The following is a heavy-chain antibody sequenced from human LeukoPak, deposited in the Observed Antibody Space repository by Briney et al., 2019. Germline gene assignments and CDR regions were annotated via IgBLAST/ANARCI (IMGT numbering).Heavy chain of an antibody. CDR1: GFTFSSYE. CDR3: ARQIRWYTAFDI. V-gene: IGHV3-48*03. CDR2: ISSSGSTI. Sequence: GGSLRLSCAASGFTFSSYEMNWVRQAPGKGLEWVSYISSSGSTIYYADSVKGRLTISRDNAKNSLYLQMNSLRAEDTAVYYCARQIRWYTAFDIWGQGTMVTVSS. D-gene: IGHD4-23*01. J-gene: IGHJ3*02.